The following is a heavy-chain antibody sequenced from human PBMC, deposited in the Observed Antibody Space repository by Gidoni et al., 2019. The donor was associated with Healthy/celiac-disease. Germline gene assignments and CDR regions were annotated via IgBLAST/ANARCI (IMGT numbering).Heavy chain of an antibody. D-gene: IGHD6-13*01. Sequence: SCAASGFTFDAYAMHWGRQAPGKGLEWVSGISWNSGSIGYADSVKGRFPISRDNAKNSLYLQMNSLRAEDTALYYCAKDITAAAIYYGMDVWGQGTTVTVSS. CDR2: ISWNSGSI. CDR1: GFTFDAYA. CDR3: AKDITAAAIYYGMDV. V-gene: IGHV3-9*01. J-gene: IGHJ6*02.